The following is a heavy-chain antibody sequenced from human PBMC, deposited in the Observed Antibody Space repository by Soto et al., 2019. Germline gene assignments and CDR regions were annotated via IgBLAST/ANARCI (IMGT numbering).Heavy chain of an antibody. V-gene: IGHV3-23*01. CDR2: TSATGSTT. D-gene: IGHD2-2*02. CDR3: AKQSKWSSTSCYSGGSTCPLDC. CDR1: VFTFSTHA. Sequence: GGSLRLSCAVSVFTFSTHAMSWFRRAPVKVLEWVSGTSATGSTTYYADSVKGQFTISRDNSKNTLYLQMNSLRAEDTAVYYCAKQSKWSSTSCYSGGSTCPLDCWGQGTLVTVSS. J-gene: IGHJ4*02.